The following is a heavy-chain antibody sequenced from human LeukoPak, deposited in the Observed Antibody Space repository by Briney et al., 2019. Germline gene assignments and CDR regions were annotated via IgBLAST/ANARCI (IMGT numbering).Heavy chain of an antibody. Sequence: PGGSLRLSCAASGFTFSSYGMHWVRQAPGKGLEWVAVISYDGSNKYYADSVKGRFTISRDNSKNTLYLQMNSLRAEDTAVYYCARPHRRRGYSYGYGPDYWGQGTLVTVSS. D-gene: IGHD5-18*01. V-gene: IGHV3-30*03. CDR2: ISYDGSNK. CDR3: ARPHRRRGYSYGYGPDY. J-gene: IGHJ4*02. CDR1: GFTFSSYG.